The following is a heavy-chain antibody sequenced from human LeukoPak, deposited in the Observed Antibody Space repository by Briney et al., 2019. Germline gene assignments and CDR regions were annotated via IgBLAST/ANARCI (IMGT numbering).Heavy chain of an antibody. D-gene: IGHD2-15*01. CDR2: ISNNGGYT. CDR1: GFTFSSSA. Sequence: GGSLRLSRAASGFTFSSSAMSWVRQAPGKGLEWVSAISNNGGYTYYADSVQGRFTISRDNSKSTLCLQMNSLRAEDTAVYYCAKQLGYCSDGSCYFPYWGQGTLVTVSS. J-gene: IGHJ4*02. CDR3: AKQLGYCSDGSCYFPY. V-gene: IGHV3-23*01.